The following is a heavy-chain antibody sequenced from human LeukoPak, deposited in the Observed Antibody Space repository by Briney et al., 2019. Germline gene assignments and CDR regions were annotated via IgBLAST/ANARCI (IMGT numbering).Heavy chain of an antibody. CDR1: GGSISRGYY. CDR3: ARTYYYGSGSYYDHRDAFDI. J-gene: IGHJ3*02. D-gene: IGHD3-10*01. V-gene: IGHV4-38-2*02. Sequence: SETLSLTCTVSGGSISRGYYWGWIRQSPGKGLEWIGIIYQSGSTYYNPSLKSRFTISVDTSKNQFSLKLSSVTAADTALYYCARTYYYGSGSYYDHRDAFDIWGQGTMVTVSS. CDR2: IYQSGST.